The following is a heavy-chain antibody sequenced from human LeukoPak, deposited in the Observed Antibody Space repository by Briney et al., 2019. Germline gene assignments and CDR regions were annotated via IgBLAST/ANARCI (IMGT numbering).Heavy chain of an antibody. V-gene: IGHV3-7*01. D-gene: IGHD3-9*01. CDR1: GFTFSIYW. CDR2: IKQDGSEK. J-gene: IGHJ4*02. Sequence: GGSLRLSCAASGFTFSIYWMSWVRQALGKGLEWVANIKQDGSEKYYVDSVKGRFTISRDNAKNSLYLQMNSLRAEDTAVYYCASELRYFDWLLSYFDYWGQGTLVTVSS. CDR3: ASELRYFDWLLSYFDY.